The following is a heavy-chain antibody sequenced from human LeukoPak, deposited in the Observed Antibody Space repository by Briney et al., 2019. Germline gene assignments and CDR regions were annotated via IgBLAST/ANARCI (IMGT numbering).Heavy chain of an antibody. D-gene: IGHD3-22*01. CDR1: GYTFIDHY. CDR2: IDPDTGDT. Sequence: GASVKVSCKPSGYTFIDHYLHWVRQAPGQGLESLGWIDPDTGDTNYPQKFQGSVTMSRDTSSSTAYMELNRLRSDDTAVYYCARAGHNSNSGGYDFWGLGTLATVSS. J-gene: IGHJ4*02. V-gene: IGHV1-2*02. CDR3: ARAGHNSNSGGYDF.